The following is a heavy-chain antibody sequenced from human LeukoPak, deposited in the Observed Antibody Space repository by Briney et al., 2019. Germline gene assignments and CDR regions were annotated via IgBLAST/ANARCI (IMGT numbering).Heavy chain of an antibody. CDR2: MYHSGST. Sequence: SETLSLTCTVSGGSISSYYWSWVRQPPGKGLEWIGYMYHSGSTNYNPSLKTRVTISLDTSKNKFSLNLSSVTAADTAVCYCAVGILSYFYFDYWGQGTLVTVSS. D-gene: IGHD3-9*01. CDR1: GGSISSYY. CDR3: AVGILSYFYFDY. V-gene: IGHV4-59*01. J-gene: IGHJ4*02.